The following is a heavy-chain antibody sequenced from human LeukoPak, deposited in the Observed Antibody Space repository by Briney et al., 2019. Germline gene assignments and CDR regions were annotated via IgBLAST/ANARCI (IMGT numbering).Heavy chain of an antibody. CDR2: IYYSGST. J-gene: IGHJ2*01. V-gene: IGHV4-59*08. CDR3: AGTYYYDSSGYYFDL. Sequence: PSETLSLTCTVSGGSISSYYWSWIRQPPGKGLEWIGYIYYSGSTNYNPSLKSRVTISVDTSKNQFSLRLSSVTAADTAVYYCAGTYYYDSSGYYFDLWGRGTLVTVSS. CDR1: GGSISSYY. D-gene: IGHD3-22*01.